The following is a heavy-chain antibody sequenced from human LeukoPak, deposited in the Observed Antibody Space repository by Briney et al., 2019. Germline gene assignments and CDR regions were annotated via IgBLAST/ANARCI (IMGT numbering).Heavy chain of an antibody. J-gene: IGHJ6*02. CDR3: ARGTRYCSSTSCYRGYYYYGMDV. V-gene: IGHV4-34*01. CDR1: GGSFSGYY. Sequence: SETLSLTCAVYGGSFSGYYWSWIRQPPGKGLEWIGEINHSGSTNYNPSLKGRVTISVDTSKNQFSLKLSSVTAADTAVYYCARGTRYCSSTSCYRGYYYYGMDVWGQGTTVTVSS. CDR2: INHSGST. D-gene: IGHD2-2*02.